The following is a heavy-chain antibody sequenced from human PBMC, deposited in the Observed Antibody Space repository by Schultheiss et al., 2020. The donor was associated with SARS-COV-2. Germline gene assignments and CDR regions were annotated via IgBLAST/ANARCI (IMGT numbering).Heavy chain of an antibody. V-gene: IGHV1-18*01. J-gene: IGHJ6*02. CDR3: ASVGYSYTISRYYGMDV. D-gene: IGHD5-18*01. CDR1: GYTFTSYG. Sequence: ASVKVSCKASGYTFTSYGISWVRQAPGQGLEWMGWISAYNGNTNYAQKLQGRVTMTTDTSTSTAYMELRSLRSDDTAVYYCASVGYSYTISRYYGMDVWGQGTTVTVSS. CDR2: ISAYNGNT.